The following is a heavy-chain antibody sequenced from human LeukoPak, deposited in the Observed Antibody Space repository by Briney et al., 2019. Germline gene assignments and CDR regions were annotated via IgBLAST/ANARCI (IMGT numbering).Heavy chain of an antibody. V-gene: IGHV1-46*01. CDR3: AKPRQYSGYDFYY. CDR2: INPSDGST. CDR1: GYTFTSYY. Sequence: ASVKVSCKASGYTFTSYYMHWVRQAPGQGLQWMGIINPSDGSTSYAQDFQGRVTMTRDMSTSTVYMELSSLRSEDTAVYYCAKPRQYSGYDFYYWGQGTLVTVSS. J-gene: IGHJ4*02. D-gene: IGHD5-12*01.